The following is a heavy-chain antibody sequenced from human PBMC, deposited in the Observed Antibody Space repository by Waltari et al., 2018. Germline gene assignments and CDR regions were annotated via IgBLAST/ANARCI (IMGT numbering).Heavy chain of an antibody. Sequence: QVQLVESGGGVVQPGTSLRLSCTVSGLTFGHYAMHWVRQAPGNGLAWLAIISSDSVSKFYAESVNGRFTISRDNSKNTMYLEMSALTLEDTAVYYCAGPWGYYSDDGHYLDYWGPGTQVFVSP. J-gene: IGHJ4*02. D-gene: IGHD3-22*01. CDR3: AGPWGYYSDDGHYLDY. CDR1: GLTFGHYA. CDR2: ISSDSVSK. V-gene: IGHV3-30*15.